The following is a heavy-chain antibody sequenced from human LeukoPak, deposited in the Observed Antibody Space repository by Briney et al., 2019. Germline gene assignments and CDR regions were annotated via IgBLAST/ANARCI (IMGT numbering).Heavy chain of an antibody. Sequence: SETLSLTCTVAGGSVSSYPWSCVRQPPGKGLEWLGYFYYSGSTNYNPSLKSRVTISVDTSKSQFSLNLTSVTAADTAVYYCARTRSQAISAQYFDYWGQGTLVTVSS. CDR1: GGSVSSYP. D-gene: IGHD2-2*02. CDR3: ARTRSQAISAQYFDY. CDR2: FYYSGST. V-gene: IGHV4-59*08. J-gene: IGHJ4*02.